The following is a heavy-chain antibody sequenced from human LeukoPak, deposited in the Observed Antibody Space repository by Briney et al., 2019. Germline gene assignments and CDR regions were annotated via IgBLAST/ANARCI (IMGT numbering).Heavy chain of an antibody. CDR3: AKIFYMIVVEGAFDI. V-gene: IGHV3-23*01. D-gene: IGHD3-22*01. CDR2: ISGSGGST. Sequence: GSLRLSCAASGFTFSSYAMSWVRQAPGKGLEGVSAISGSGGSTYYADSVKGGFTISRDNSKNTLYLQMNSLRAEDTAVYYCAKIFYMIVVEGAFDIWGQGTMVTVSS. CDR1: GFTFSSYA. J-gene: IGHJ3*02.